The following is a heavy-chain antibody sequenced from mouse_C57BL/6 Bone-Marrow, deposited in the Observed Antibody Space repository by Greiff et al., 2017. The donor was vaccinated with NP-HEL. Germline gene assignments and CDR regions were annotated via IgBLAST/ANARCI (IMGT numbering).Heavy chain of an antibody. CDR3: TRDHYYGSSYY. D-gene: IGHD1-1*01. Sequence: VQRVESGAELVRPGASVTLSCKASGYTFTDYEMHWVKQTPVHGLEWIGAIDPETGGTAYNQKFTGKAILTADKSSSTAYMELRSLTSEDSAVYYCTRDHYYGSSYYWGQGTTLTVSS. CDR1: GYTFTDYE. V-gene: IGHV1-15*01. J-gene: IGHJ2*01. CDR2: IDPETGGT.